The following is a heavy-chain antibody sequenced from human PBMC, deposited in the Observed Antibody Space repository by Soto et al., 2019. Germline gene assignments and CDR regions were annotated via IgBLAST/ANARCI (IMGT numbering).Heavy chain of an antibody. V-gene: IGHV3-21*01. CDR1: GFTFSSYS. CDR2: ISSSSSYI. CDR3: AREVVPAAIDYYYDMDV. Sequence: EVQLVESGGGLVKPGGSLRLSCAASGFTFSSYSMNWVRQAPGKGLEWVSSISSSSSYIYYADSVKGRFTISRDNAKNSLYLQMNSLRAEDTAVYYCAREVVPAAIDYYYDMDVWGQGTTVTVSS. D-gene: IGHD2-2*01. J-gene: IGHJ6*02.